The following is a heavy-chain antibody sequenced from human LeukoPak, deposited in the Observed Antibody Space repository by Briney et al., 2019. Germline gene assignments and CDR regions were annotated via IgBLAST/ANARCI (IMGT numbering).Heavy chain of an antibody. V-gene: IGHV3-53*01. J-gene: IGHJ4*02. CDR2: IYSGGST. CDR3: ARAAGDYSSSWYTWYYFDY. D-gene: IGHD6-13*01. Sequence: GGSLRLSCAASGFTVSGNYMSWVRQAPGKGLEWVSVIYSGGSTYYADSVKGRFTISRDNSKNTLYLQMNSLRAEDTAVYYCARAAGDYSSSWYTWYYFDYWGQGTLVTVSS. CDR1: GFTVSGNY.